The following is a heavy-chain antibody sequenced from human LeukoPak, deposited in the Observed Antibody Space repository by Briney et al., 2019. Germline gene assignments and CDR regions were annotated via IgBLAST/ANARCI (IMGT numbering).Heavy chain of an antibody. Sequence: GGSLRLSCAASGFIFTNYFMSWVRQAPGKGLEWVASIKHGGSEKYYVDSVRGRFTISRDNTMNSLYLQMSSLRAEDTAVYYCATDRGWRTSGYYLYYFEYWGQGTLVTYSS. D-gene: IGHD3-3*01. CDR3: ATDRGWRTSGYYLYYFEY. CDR1: GFIFTNYF. J-gene: IGHJ4*02. CDR2: IKHGGSEK. V-gene: IGHV3-7*01.